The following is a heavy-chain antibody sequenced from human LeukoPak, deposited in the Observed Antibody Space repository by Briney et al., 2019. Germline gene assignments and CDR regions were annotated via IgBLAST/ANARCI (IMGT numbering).Heavy chain of an antibody. D-gene: IGHD3-10*01. CDR3: AGPLGRGVDY. CDR1: GFTFSSYS. CDR2: ISSTSDYI. Sequence: GGSLRLSCAASGFTFSSYSMNWVRQAPGKGLEWVSSISSTSDYIYYADSVKGRFTISRDNAKNSLYLQMNSLRAEDTAVYYCAGPLGRGVDYWGQGTLVTVSS. J-gene: IGHJ4*02. V-gene: IGHV3-21*01.